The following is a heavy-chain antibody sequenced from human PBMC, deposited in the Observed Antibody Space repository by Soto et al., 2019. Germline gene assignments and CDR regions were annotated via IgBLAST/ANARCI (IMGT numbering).Heavy chain of an antibody. D-gene: IGHD6-6*01. CDR1: GFTFSSYA. J-gene: IGHJ4*02. Sequence: EVPLLESGGGSVQPGGSLRLSCAASGFTFSSYAMSWVRQAPGKGLEWVSAISGSGGSTYYADSVKGRFTISRDNSKNTLYLQMNSLRAEDTAVYYCAKEQKHSSTSSELNYWGQGTLVTVSS. CDR2: ISGSGGST. CDR3: AKEQKHSSTSSELNY. V-gene: IGHV3-23*01.